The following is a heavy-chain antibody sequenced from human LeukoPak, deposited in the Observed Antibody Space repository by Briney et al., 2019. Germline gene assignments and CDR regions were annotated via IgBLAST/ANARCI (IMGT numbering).Heavy chain of an antibody. Sequence: SETLSLTCAVSGGSISGGKDFWGWIRQSPGKGLEWIGSIYYTGSTYYNPSLKSRVTISVDTSKSEFSLMVHSVTAADTAMYYCARRGITYSTSFFDSWGQGTQVTVAS. CDR3: ARRGITYSTSFFDS. D-gene: IGHD6-13*01. CDR2: IYYTGST. V-gene: IGHV4-39*01. CDR1: GGSISGGKDF. J-gene: IGHJ4*02.